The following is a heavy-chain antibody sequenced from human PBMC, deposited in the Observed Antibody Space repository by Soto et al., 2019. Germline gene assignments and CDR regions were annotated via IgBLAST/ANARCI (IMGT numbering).Heavy chain of an antibody. CDR2: ISGSGGST. CDR1: GLTFSSYA. CDR3: AKDRYCSSTSCTKKYYMDV. V-gene: IGHV3-23*01. J-gene: IGHJ6*03. D-gene: IGHD2-2*01. Sequence: EVQLLESGGGLVQPGGSLRLSCAASGLTFSSYAMSWVRQAPGKGLEWVSAISGSGGSTYYADSVKGRFTISRDNSKNTLYLQMNSLRAEDTAVYYCAKDRYCSSTSCTKKYYMDVWGKGTTVTVSS.